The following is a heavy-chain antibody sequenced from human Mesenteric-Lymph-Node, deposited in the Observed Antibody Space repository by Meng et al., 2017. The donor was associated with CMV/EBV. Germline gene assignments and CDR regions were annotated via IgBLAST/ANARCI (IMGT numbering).Heavy chain of an antibody. CDR3: ARSKLGPDYFYGMDV. CDR1: GYAFTSYA. J-gene: IGHJ6*02. Sequence: ASVKVSCKTSGYAFTSYAISWVRQAPGQGLEWMGRINPKSGGTKYAQKFQGRVTMTRDTSISTAYMELSRLRSDDTAVYYCARSKLGPDYFYGMDVWGQGTTVTVSS. CDR2: INPKSGGT. D-gene: IGHD7-27*01. V-gene: IGHV1-2*06.